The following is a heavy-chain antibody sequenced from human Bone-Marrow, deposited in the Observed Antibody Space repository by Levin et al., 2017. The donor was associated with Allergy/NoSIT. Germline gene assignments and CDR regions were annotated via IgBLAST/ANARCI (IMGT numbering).Heavy chain of an antibody. CDR1: GFTFDDYA. J-gene: IGHJ6*02. V-gene: IGHV3-9*01. CDR3: AKDSKRYYGSGSYRDYYYYYGMDV. Sequence: SLKISCAASGFTFDDYAMHWVRQAPGKGLEWVSGISWNSGSIGYADSVKGRFTISRDNAKNSLYLQMNSLRAEDTALYYCAKDSKRYYGSGSYRDYYYYYGMDVWGQGTTVTVSS. D-gene: IGHD3-10*01. CDR2: ISWNSGSI.